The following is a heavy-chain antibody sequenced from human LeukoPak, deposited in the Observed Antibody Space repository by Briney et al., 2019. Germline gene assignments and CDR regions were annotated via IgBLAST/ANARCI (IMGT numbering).Heavy chain of an antibody. J-gene: IGHJ5*02. V-gene: IGHV3-21*01. CDR1: GFTFSSYS. Sequence: GGSLRLSCAASGFTFSSYSMNWVRQAPGKGLEWVSSISSSSYIYYADSVKGRFTISRDNAKNSLYLQMNSLRAEDTAVYYCARDLKPRDWFDPWGQGTLVTVSS. CDR2: ISSSSYI. CDR3: ARDLKPRDWFDP.